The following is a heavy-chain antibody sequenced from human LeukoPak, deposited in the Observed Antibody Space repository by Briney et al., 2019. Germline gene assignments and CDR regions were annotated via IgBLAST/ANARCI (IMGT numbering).Heavy chain of an antibody. J-gene: IGHJ4*02. CDR3: ARVIGTQILTGLGIDY. D-gene: IGHD3-9*01. Sequence: SETLSLTCAVSGGSISSGGYSWSWIRQPPGKGLEWIGYIYRSGSTYYNPSLKSRVTISVDTSKNQFSLKLSSVTAADTAVYYCARVIGTQILTGLGIDYWGQGTLVTVSS. CDR2: IYRSGST. V-gene: IGHV4-30-2*01. CDR1: GGSISSGGYS.